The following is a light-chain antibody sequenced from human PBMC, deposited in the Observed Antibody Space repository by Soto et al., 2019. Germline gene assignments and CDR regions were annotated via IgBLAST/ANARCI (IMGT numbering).Light chain of an antibody. Sequence: DIQMTQSPSTLSASVGDRVTITCRASQSFSRWLAWYQQKPGKAPKLLIYEASSLESGVPSRFSGSGSGTESPPTTSTLQPDFFATYNSKNYNILSSCIFGQGTK. CDR2: EAS. V-gene: IGKV1-5*03. CDR3: KNYNILSSCI. CDR1: QSFSRW. J-gene: IGKJ2*02.